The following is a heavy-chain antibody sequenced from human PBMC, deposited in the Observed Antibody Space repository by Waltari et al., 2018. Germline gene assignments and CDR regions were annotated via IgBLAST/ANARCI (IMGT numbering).Heavy chain of an antibody. CDR3: ASGGGSMIVVVKDAFDI. J-gene: IGHJ3*02. Sequence: QLQLLESGPGLVKPSETLSLTCAVYGGSFSGYYWSWIRQPPGKGLEGIGEINHSGSTNYNLSLKSRVTISVDTSKNQFSLKLSSVTAADTAVYYCASGGGSMIVVVKDAFDIWGQGTMVTVSS. CDR2: INHSGST. V-gene: IGHV4-34*01. CDR1: GGSFSGYY. D-gene: IGHD3-22*01.